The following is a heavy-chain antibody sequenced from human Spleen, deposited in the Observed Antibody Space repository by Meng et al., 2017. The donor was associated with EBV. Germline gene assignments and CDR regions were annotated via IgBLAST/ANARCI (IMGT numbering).Heavy chain of an antibody. V-gene: IGHV1-8*01. J-gene: IGHJ4*02. Sequence: VQRVESGAWVKKPGASWKVPCKDSGYTFTSYDINWVRQATGQGLEWMGWMNPNSGNTGYAQKFQGRVTTTRNTSISTAYMELSSLRSEDTAVYYCARGYLDSSGPPFDYWGQGTLVTVSS. D-gene: IGHD3-22*01. CDR3: ARGYLDSSGPPFDY. CDR2: MNPNSGNT. CDR1: GYTFTSYD.